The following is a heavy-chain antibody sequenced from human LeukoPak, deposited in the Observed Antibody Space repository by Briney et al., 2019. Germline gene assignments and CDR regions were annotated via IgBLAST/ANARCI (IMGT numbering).Heavy chain of an antibody. Sequence: SETLSLTCTVSGGSISSSSYYWGWIRQPPGKGLEWIGSIYYSGSTYYNPSLKSRVTISVDTSKNQFSLKLSSVTAADTAVYYCAREERMATIIDYWGQGTLVTVSS. V-gene: IGHV4-39*07. J-gene: IGHJ4*02. CDR1: GGSISSSSYY. CDR3: AREERMATIIDY. D-gene: IGHD5-24*01. CDR2: IYYSGST.